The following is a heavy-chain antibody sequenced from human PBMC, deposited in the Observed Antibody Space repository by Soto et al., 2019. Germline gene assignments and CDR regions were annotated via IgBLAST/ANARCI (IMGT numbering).Heavy chain of an antibody. CDR2: ISYDGSNT. J-gene: IGHJ4*02. CDR3: AGERRGLDY. CDR1: GFTFSNYA. V-gene: IGHV3-30-3*01. Sequence: QVPLVESGGGVVQPGRSLRLSCAASGFTFSNYAIHWVRQAPGKGLEWVAVISYDGSNTYYADSVKGRFTISRDNSKNTLFLQMNSLRAEDTAVYYCAGERRGLDYWGQGTLVTVSS.